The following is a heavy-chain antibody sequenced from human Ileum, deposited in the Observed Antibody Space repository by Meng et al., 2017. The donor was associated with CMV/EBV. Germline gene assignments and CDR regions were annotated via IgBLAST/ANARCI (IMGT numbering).Heavy chain of an antibody. J-gene: IGHJ6*01. CDR3: AGSTSMLPGINYYGMDV. D-gene: IGHD3-16*01. CDR1: GYTFSSYD. V-gene: IGHV1-8*01. CDR2: MNPNSGNT. Sequence: ASVKVSCKTSGYTFSSYDINWVRQAAGQGLEWMGWMNPNSGNTGYAEKFQGRVTLTRDTSISTAYMEVSSLRSDDTAVYYCAGSTSMLPGINYYGMDVCGQAIT.